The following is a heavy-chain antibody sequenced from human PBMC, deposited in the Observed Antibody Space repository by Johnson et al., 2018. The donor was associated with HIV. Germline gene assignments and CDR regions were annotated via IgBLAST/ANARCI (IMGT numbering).Heavy chain of an antibody. D-gene: IGHD2-2*01. J-gene: IGHJ3*02. Sequence: QVHLVESGGGVVRPGGSLRLSCAASGFTFSSYAMHWVRQAPGKGLEWVAVISSDGSNKYYADSVQGRFTTSRENYKNSFYLHMNSLRARDTAVYYCARRSITSEGFDIWGQGTMVTVSS. CDR2: ISSDGSNK. CDR3: ARRSITSEGFDI. CDR1: GFTFSSYA. V-gene: IGHV3-30*14.